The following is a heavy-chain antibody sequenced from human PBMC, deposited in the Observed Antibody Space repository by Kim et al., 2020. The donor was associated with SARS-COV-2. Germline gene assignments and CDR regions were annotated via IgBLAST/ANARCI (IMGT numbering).Heavy chain of an antibody. CDR2: IYNGDET. CDR3: ARSEGETTYFFAY. Sequence: GGSLRLSCEASGFTVSSNYMNWVRQAPGKGLEWISIIYNGDETDYADSVKGRFTVSRDNSKNTLHLQMNNLRAEDTAVYYCARSEGETTYFFAYWGQGTLVTVSS. D-gene: IGHD3-16*01. V-gene: IGHV3-66*01. CDR1: GFTVSSNY. J-gene: IGHJ4*02.